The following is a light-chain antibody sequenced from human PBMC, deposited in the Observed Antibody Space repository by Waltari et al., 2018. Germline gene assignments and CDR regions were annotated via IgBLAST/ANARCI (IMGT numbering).Light chain of an antibody. J-gene: IGKJ1*01. Sequence: DIVMTQSPDSLAVSLGERATINCKSSQTVLHSSTNNNYLAWYQQKPGQPPKLLIYWASTRGSGVPYRFSGSGSGTDFTLTISSLQAEDVAVYSCQQYVTTPWTFGQGTKVEI. CDR1: QTVLHSSTNNNY. V-gene: IGKV4-1*01. CDR3: QQYVTTPWT. CDR2: WAS.